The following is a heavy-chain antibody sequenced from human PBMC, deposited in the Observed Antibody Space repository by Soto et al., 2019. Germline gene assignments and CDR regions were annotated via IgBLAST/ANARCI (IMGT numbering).Heavy chain of an antibody. CDR2: IIISSTYI. CDR1: GFTVSSYS. D-gene: IGHD6-13*01. V-gene: IGHV3-21*01. Sequence: GGSLRLSCGASGFTVSSYSMNWVRQAPGRGLXXVSSIIISSTYIHYADSMKGRFTISRDNAKNSLYLQMNSLRVEDTAVYYCARVKLCFSWYAGTSPGWYFDLWGRGTLVTVSS. CDR3: ARVKLCFSWYAGTSPGWYFDL. J-gene: IGHJ2*01.